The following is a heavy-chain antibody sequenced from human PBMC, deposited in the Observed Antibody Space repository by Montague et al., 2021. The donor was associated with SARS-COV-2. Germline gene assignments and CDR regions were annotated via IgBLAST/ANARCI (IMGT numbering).Heavy chain of an antibody. Sequence: SETLSLTCTVSGGSISSYYWSWIRQPPGKGLEWIGNIYYSGSTXXXPSXKGRVTISVDTSKNQFSLKLSSVTAADTAVYYCARSSGWMGNAFDIWGQGTMVTVSS. D-gene: IGHD6-19*01. CDR2: IYYSGST. CDR1: GGSISSYY. V-gene: IGHV4-59*01. J-gene: IGHJ3*02. CDR3: ARSSGWMGNAFDI.